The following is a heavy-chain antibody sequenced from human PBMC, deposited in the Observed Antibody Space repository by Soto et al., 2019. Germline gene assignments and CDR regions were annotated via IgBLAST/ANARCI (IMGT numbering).Heavy chain of an antibody. Sequence: GASVKVSCKASGYTFTSYYMHWVRQAPGQGLEWMGIINPSGGSTSYAQKLQGRVTMTRDTSTSTVYMELSSLRSEDTAVYYCARDLGYGDYVMNQTDYYYYYGMDVWGQGTTVTVSS. V-gene: IGHV1-46*01. CDR3: ARDLGYGDYVMNQTDYYYYYGMDV. J-gene: IGHJ6*02. CDR1: GYTFTSYY. CDR2: INPSGGST. D-gene: IGHD4-17*01.